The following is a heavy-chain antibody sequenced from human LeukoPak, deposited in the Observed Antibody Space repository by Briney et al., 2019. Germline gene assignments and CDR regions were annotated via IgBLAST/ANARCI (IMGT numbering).Heavy chain of an antibody. CDR2: ISAYNGNT. CDR1: GGTFSSYA. J-gene: IGHJ4*02. Sequence: ASVKVSCKASGGTFSSYAISWVRQAPGQGLEWMGWISAYNGNTNYAQKLQGRVTMTTDTSTSTAYMELRSLRSDDTAVYYCARDKTVRSEFDYWGQGTLVTVSS. CDR3: ARDKTVRSEFDY. V-gene: IGHV1-18*01.